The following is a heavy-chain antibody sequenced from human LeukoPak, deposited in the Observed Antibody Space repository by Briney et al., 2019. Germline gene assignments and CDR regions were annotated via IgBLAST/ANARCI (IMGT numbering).Heavy chain of an antibody. J-gene: IGHJ4*02. CDR3: AKPRGYSGYAAFDY. D-gene: IGHD5-12*01. V-gene: IGHV3-23*01. CDR2: ISGSGGST. CDR1: GLTFSSYT. Sequence: GGSLRLSCAASGLTFSSYTMSWVRQAPGKGLEWVSAISGSGGSTYYADSVKGRFTISRDNSKNTLYLQMNSLRAEDTAVYYCAKPRGYSGYAAFDYWGQGTLVTVSS.